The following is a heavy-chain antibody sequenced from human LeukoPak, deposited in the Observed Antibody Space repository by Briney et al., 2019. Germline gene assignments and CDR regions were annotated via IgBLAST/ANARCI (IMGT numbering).Heavy chain of an antibody. CDR1: GFAFSSYE. J-gene: IGHJ4*02. V-gene: IGHV3-48*03. D-gene: IGHD6-13*01. CDR3: ARRKSDRSSWFPGISNYFDY. CDR2: ISSSGSTI. Sequence: GGSLRLSCAASGFAFSSYEMNWVRQAPGKGLEWVSYISSSGSTIYYADSVKGRFTISRDNAKNSLYLQMNSLRAEDTAVYYCARRKSDRSSWFPGISNYFDYWGQGALVTVSS.